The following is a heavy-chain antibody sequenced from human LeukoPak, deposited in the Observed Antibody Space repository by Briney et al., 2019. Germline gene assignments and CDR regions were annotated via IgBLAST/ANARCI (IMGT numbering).Heavy chain of an antibody. J-gene: IGHJ4*02. CDR1: GGSISSYY. CDR3: ARSYSGSYSGF. V-gene: IGHV4-59*01. D-gene: IGHD1-26*01. CDR2: IYYSGST. Sequence: SGTLSLTCTVSGGSISSYYWSWIRQPPGKGLEWIGYIYYSGSTNYNPSLKSRVTISVDTSKNQFSLKLSSVTAADTAVYYCARSYSGSYSGFWGQGTLVTVSS.